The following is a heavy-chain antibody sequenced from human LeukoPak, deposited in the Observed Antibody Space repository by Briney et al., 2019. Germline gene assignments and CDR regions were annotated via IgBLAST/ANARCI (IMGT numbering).Heavy chain of an antibody. J-gene: IGHJ4*02. V-gene: IGHV1-2*02. D-gene: IGHD5-24*01. CDR1: GYTFTGYY. CDR3: ARDRDGYNYWLDY. CDR2: INPNSGGT. Sequence: ASVKVSCKASGYTFTGYYMHWVRQAPGQGLEWMGWINPNSGGTNYTRKFQGRVTMTRDTSISTAYMELSRLRSDDTAVYYCARDRDGYNYWLDYWGQGTLVTVSS.